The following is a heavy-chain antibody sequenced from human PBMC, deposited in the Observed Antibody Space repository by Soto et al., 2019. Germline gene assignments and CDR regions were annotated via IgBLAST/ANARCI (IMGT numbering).Heavy chain of an antibody. CDR2: FDPEDGET. D-gene: IGHD6-13*01. CDR1: GYTLTELS. V-gene: IGHV1-24*01. J-gene: IGHJ5*02. CDR3: ATAMTYSSSWFWFDP. Sequence: GASVKVSCKVSGYTLTELSMHWVRQAPGKGLEWMGGFDPEDGETIYAQKFQGRVTMTEDTSTDTAYMELSSLRSEDTAVYYCATAMTYSSSWFWFDPWGQGTLVTVSS.